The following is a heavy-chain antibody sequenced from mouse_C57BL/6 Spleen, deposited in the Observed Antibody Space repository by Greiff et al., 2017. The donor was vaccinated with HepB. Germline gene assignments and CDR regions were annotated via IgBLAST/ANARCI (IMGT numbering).Heavy chain of an antibody. CDR1: GFTFSDFY. CDR2: SRNKANDYTT. V-gene: IGHV7-1*01. J-gene: IGHJ4*01. CDR3: GRDAGGRGAMDY. D-gene: IGHD3-3*01. Sequence: EVKLVESGGGLVQSGRSLRLSCATSGFTFSDFYMEWVRQAPGKGLEWLAASRNKANDYTTEYSASVEGRFIVSRDSSQSILYLQMNALRAADTAICYCGRDAGGRGAMDYWGQGTSVTVSS.